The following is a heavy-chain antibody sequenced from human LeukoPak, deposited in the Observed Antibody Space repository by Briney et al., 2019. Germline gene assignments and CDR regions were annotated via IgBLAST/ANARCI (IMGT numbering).Heavy chain of an antibody. CDR2: IRYDGSNK. CDR1: GFTFSSYG. CDR3: ARDTNYPPHAFDI. V-gene: IGHV3-30*02. J-gene: IGHJ3*02. Sequence: QPGGSLRLSCAASGFTFSSYGMHWVRQAPGKGLEWVAFIRYDGSNKYYADSVKGRFTISRDNSKNTLYLQMNSLRAEDTAVYYCARDTNYPPHAFDIWGQGTMVTVSS. D-gene: IGHD3-10*01.